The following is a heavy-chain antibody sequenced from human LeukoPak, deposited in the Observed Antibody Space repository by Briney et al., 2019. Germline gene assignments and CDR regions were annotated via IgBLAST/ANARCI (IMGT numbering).Heavy chain of an antibody. J-gene: IGHJ5*02. D-gene: IGHD6-13*01. CDR1: GGSISSHF. Sequence: SETLSLTCTVSGGSISSHFWSWIRQPPGKGLEWIGYIYHSGGTNYNPSLKSRVTTSVDTSKTQFSLKLSSVTAADTAVYYCARVGSSSWTNWFDPWGQGTLVTVSS. CDR3: ARVGSSSWTNWFDP. V-gene: IGHV4-59*11. CDR2: IYHSGGT.